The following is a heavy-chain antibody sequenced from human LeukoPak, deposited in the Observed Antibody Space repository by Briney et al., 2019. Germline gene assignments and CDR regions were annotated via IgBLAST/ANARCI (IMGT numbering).Heavy chain of an antibody. CDR3: ARDPGWGVVVTASYWYFDL. CDR1: GFTFSSYS. J-gene: IGHJ2*01. D-gene: IGHD2-21*02. CDR2: ISSSSSYI. V-gene: IGHV3-21*01. Sequence: GGSLRLSCAASGFTFSSYSMNWVRQAPGKGLEWVSSISSSSSYIYYADSVKGRFPISRDNAKNSLYLQMNSLRAEDTAVYYCARDPGWGVVVTASYWYFDLWGRGTLVTVSS.